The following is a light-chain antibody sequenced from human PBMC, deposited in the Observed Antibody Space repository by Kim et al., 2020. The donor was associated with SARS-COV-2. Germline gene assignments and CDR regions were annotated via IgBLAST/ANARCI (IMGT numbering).Light chain of an antibody. CDR2: KAY. CDR1: QSISSY. V-gene: IGKV1-39*01. J-gene: IGKJ5*01. Sequence: ASVGDRVTITCRASQSISSYLNWYQQKPGEPPKLLIYKAYSLQSGVPSRFSGSGSGTDFTLTISSLQPEDFATYYCQYSFSTPVTFGQGTRLEIK. CDR3: QYSFSTPVT.